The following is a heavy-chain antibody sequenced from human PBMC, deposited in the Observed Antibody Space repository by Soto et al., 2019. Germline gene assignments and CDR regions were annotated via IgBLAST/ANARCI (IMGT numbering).Heavy chain of an antibody. CDR3: SSTVATERIRYYYSYLAV. CDR1: GGYFSGYY. D-gene: IGHD5-12*01. CDR2: INHSGST. V-gene: IGHV4-34*01. Sequence: PSEMMSLPWAVYGGYFSGYYCSWILQPPGKGLEWIGEINHSGSTNYNPSLKSRVTISVDTSKNQFSLKLSSVTAADTAVFYFSSTVATERIRYYYSYLAVRGKGTTVTVSS. J-gene: IGHJ6*03.